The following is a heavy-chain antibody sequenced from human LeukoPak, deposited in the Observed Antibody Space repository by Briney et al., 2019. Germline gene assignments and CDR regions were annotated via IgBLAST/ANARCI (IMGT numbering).Heavy chain of an antibody. CDR3: ARGGRYGYCSSTSCSTYMDV. Sequence: SETLSLTCTVSGGSISSYYWSWIRQPAGKGLEWIGRIYTSGSTNYNPSLKSRVTMSVDTSKNQFSLKLSSVTAADTAVYYCARGGRYGYCSSTSCSTYMDVWGKGTTVTISS. J-gene: IGHJ6*03. CDR1: GGSISSYY. V-gene: IGHV4-4*07. D-gene: IGHD2-2*01. CDR2: IYTSGST.